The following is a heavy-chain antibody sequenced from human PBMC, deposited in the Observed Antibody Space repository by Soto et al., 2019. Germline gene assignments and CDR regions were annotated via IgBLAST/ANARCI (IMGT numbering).Heavy chain of an antibody. Sequence: GGSLRLSCAASGFTFSSCSMNWVRQAPGKGLEWVSYISSSSSTIYYADSVKGRFTISRDNAKNSLYLQMHSLRDGDTAVYYCARVKVVTATDFWGQGTLVTVSS. CDR2: ISSSSSTI. CDR1: GFTFSSCS. D-gene: IGHD2-21*02. V-gene: IGHV3-48*02. J-gene: IGHJ4*02. CDR3: ARVKVVTATDF.